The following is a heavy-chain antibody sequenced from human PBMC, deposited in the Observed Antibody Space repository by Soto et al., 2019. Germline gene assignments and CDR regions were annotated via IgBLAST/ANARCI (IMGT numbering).Heavy chain of an antibody. J-gene: IGHJ5*02. D-gene: IGHD6-13*01. Sequence: QVQLVQSGAEVKKPGSSVKVSCKASGGTFSSYTISWVRQAPGQGLEWMGRIIPILGIANYAQKFQGRVTMTADKSTSTADMELSSLRSEDTAVYYCARVGSSSCLNCPNWFDPWGQGTLVTVSS. CDR3: ARVGSSSCLNCPNWFDP. V-gene: IGHV1-69*02. CDR1: GGTFSSYT. CDR2: IIPILGIA.